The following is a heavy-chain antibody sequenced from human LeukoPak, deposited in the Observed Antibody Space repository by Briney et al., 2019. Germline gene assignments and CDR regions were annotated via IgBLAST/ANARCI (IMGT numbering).Heavy chain of an antibody. J-gene: IGHJ6*03. CDR3: ARAPFRGSGSYYYYYYYMDV. Sequence: SETLSLTCTVSGYSISSGYYWGWIRQPPGKGLEWIGSIYHSGSTYYNPSLKSRVTISVDTSKNQFSLKLSSVTAADTAVYYCARAPFRGSGSYYYYYYYMDVWGKGTTVTISS. CDR2: IYHSGST. D-gene: IGHD3-10*01. V-gene: IGHV4-38-2*02. CDR1: GYSISSGYY.